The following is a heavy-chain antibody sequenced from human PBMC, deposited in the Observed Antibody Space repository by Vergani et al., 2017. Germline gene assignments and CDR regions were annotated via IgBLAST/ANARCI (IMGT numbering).Heavy chain of an antibody. V-gene: IGHV5-51*03. D-gene: IGHD2-2*02. J-gene: IGHJ5*02. CDR3: ALLYGSSTSCYNGWFDP. Sequence: EVKLVQFGAEGKKPGESLKISCKGSGYSFTSYWIGWVRQMPGKGLEWMGIIYPGESDTRYSPSFQGQVTIPADKSISTAYLQWSSLKASDTAMYYCALLYGSSTSCYNGWFDPWGQGTLVTVSS. CDR1: GYSFTSYW. CDR2: IYPGESDT.